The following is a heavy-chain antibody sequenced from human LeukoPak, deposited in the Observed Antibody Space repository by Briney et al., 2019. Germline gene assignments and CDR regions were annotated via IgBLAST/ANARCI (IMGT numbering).Heavy chain of an antibody. CDR1: GGGSLSDYS. V-gene: IGHV4-34*01. CDR2: ITHATIL. J-gene: IGHJ4*02. Sequence: QASETLSLTCAVSGGGSLSDYSGNWIRQSTGKGLEWVGEITHATILNYNPSLKGRVAISVDASKSQGSLKLDSMTAADTPMYSCARGRGEAAGPDHWGQGTLVTVSS. CDR3: ARGRGEAAGPDH. D-gene: IGHD6-13*01.